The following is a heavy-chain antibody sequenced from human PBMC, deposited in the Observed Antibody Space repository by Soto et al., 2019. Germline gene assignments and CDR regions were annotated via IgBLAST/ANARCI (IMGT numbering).Heavy chain of an antibody. CDR2: IKSRSDGGTT. V-gene: IGHV3-15*01. CDR3: TTNFYSDHGMDV. CDR1: GITFTKAW. Sequence: EVQLVESGGGLVKPGGSLRLSCAASGITFTKAWMNWVRQSPGKGLEWVGRIKSRSDGGTTDYAAPVKGRFTISRDDSKDTLWLQMNSLKTEDTAVYYCTTNFYSDHGMDVWAQGTTVTVSS. J-gene: IGHJ6*02. D-gene: IGHD4-17*01.